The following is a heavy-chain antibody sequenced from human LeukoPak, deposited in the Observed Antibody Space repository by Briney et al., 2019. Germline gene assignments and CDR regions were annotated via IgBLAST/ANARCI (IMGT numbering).Heavy chain of an antibody. CDR1: GYTFTSYE. Sequence: ASVKVSCKPSGYTFTSYEINWVRQAPGQGLEWMGWMNPNSGNTDYAQKFQGRVTMTRDTSISTAYMELSSLRSEDTDVYYCARGKRSIAVAGAKGYYYYYMDVWGKGTAVTVSS. D-gene: IGHD6-19*01. CDR3: ARGKRSIAVAGAKGYYYYYMDV. V-gene: IGHV1-8*01. CDR2: MNPNSGNT. J-gene: IGHJ6*03.